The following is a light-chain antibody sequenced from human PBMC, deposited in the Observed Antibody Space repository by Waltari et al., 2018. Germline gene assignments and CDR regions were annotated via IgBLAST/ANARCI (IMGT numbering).Light chain of an antibody. CDR1: QSISKW. Sequence: DIQMTQPPSTLPASVGDRVISSCRASQSISKWLSWYQQKPGKAPKLLIYNASTLESGVPSRFSGSGSGTEFTLTISSLQPEDFATYYCQQYNSYSLLSFGGGTKVEIK. J-gene: IGKJ4*01. CDR2: NAS. CDR3: QQYNSYSLLS. V-gene: IGKV1-5*03.